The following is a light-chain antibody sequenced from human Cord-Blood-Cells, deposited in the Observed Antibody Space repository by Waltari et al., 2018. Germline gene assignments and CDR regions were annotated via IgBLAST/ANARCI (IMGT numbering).Light chain of an antibody. CDR2: GNS. CDR1: SSNIGAGYD. J-gene: IGLJ3*02. Sequence: QSVLTQPPSVSGAPGQRATISCTGSSSNIGAGYDVHWYQQLPGTAPKLFIYGNSNRPSGVPDRFSGAKSGTSASLAITGLQAEDEADYYCQSYDSSLSGSVFGGGTKLTVL. CDR3: QSYDSSLSGSV. V-gene: IGLV1-40*01.